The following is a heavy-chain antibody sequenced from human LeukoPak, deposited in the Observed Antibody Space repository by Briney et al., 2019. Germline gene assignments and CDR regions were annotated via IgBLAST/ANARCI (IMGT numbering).Heavy chain of an antibody. CDR1: GFTFSSYG. D-gene: IGHD2/OR15-2a*01. J-gene: IGHJ4*02. Sequence: GGSLRLSCAASGFTFSSYGMHWVRQAPGKGLEWVANIKPDGSEKNYVDSVKGRFTISRDNARNSLFLQMNSLRAEDTAVYYCAREEDNADEYLREDYWGQGTLVTVSS. CDR3: AREEDNADEYLREDY. V-gene: IGHV3-7*01. CDR2: IKPDGSEK.